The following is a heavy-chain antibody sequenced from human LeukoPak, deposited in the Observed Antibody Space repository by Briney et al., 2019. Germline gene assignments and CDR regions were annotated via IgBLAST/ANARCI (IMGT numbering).Heavy chain of an antibody. Sequence: SGGSLRLSCAASGFTFSSYSMNWVRQAPGKGLEWVSSISSSSSYIYYADSVKSRFTISRDNAKNSLYLQMNSLRAEDTAVYYCARAALEVPAAEGDYWGQGTLVTVSS. V-gene: IGHV3-21*01. J-gene: IGHJ4*02. CDR2: ISSSSSYI. CDR1: GFTFSSYS. CDR3: ARAALEVPAAEGDY. D-gene: IGHD2-2*01.